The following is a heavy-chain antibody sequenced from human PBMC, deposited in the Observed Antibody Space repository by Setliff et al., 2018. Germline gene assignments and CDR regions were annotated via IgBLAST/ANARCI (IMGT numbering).Heavy chain of an antibody. D-gene: IGHD2-15*01. CDR3: ARTCSGSGCYAGLDY. V-gene: IGHV3-33*08. CDR1: GFTFSTYR. Sequence: GGSLRLSCAASGFTFSTYRMHWVRQAPGKGLEWVAVIWDDGVKKYHADSVKGRFTISRDNSKNTLYLQMNSLRPEDTAVYYCARTCSGSGCYAGLDYWGQGTLVTVSS. CDR2: IWDDGVKK. J-gene: IGHJ4*02.